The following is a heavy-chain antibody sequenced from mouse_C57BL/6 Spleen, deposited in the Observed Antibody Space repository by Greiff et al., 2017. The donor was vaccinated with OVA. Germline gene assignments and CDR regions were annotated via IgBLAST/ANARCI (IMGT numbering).Heavy chain of an antibody. D-gene: IGHD2-3*01. CDR3: AREDGYYEGNAMDY. V-gene: IGHV5-4*01. CDR1: GFTFSSYA. Sequence: EVMLVESGGGLVKPGGSLKLSCAASGFTFSSYAMSWVRQTPEKRLEWVATISDGGSYTYYPDNVKGRFTISRDNAKNNLYLQMSHLKSEDTAMYYCAREDGYYEGNAMDYWGQGTSVTVSS. CDR2: ISDGGSYT. J-gene: IGHJ4*01.